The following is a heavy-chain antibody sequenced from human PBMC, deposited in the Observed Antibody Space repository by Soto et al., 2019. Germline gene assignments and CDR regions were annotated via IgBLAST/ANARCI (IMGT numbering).Heavy chain of an antibody. CDR2: IDHSGST. CDR3: ARQNPSSGYYFPNAFDI. Sequence: SETLSLTCAVYVGSFSAYYWSWIRQPPGKGLEWIGEIDHSGSTNYNPSLNSRITISVATSKNQFSLKLSSVTAADTAVYFCARQNPSSGYYFPNAFDIWGQGTMVT. V-gene: IGHV4-34*01. D-gene: IGHD3-22*01. J-gene: IGHJ3*02. CDR1: VGSFSAYY.